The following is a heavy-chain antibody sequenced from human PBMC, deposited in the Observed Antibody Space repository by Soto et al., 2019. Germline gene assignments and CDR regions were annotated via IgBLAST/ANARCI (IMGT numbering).Heavy chain of an antibody. CDR2: IYPGESDT. Sequence: PGESLKISCKGSGYSFTSYWIGWVCQMPGKGMKKMGIIYPGESDTRYSPSFQDQVTISADKSISTAYLQWSSLKASDTAMYYCARPGNSSGWYAYAFDIWGQGTMFTVSS. V-gene: IGHV5-51*01. D-gene: IGHD6-19*01. J-gene: IGHJ3*02. CDR1: GYSFTSYW. CDR3: ARPGNSSGWYAYAFDI.